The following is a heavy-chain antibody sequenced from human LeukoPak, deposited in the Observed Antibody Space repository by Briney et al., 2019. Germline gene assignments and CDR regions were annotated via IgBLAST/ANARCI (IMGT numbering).Heavy chain of an antibody. V-gene: IGHV3-48*03. CDR2: ISSSGSTI. D-gene: IGHD2-21*02. CDR1: GFTFSSYE. Sequence: GGSLRLSCVVSGFTFSSYEMNWVRQAPGKGLEWVSYISSSGSTIYYADSVKGRFTISRDNAKNSLYLQMNSLRAEDTAVYYCARGSIVTGEFDYWGQGTLVTVSS. J-gene: IGHJ4*02. CDR3: ARGSIVTGEFDY.